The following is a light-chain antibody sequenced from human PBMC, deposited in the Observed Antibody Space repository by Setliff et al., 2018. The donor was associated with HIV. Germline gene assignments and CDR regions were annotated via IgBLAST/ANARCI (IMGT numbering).Light chain of an antibody. CDR1: SSDVGSRYNY. Sequence: QSALTQPASVSGSPGQSITISCTGTSSDVGSRYNYVSWYQQHPGKAPKLIIFDVTYRPSGVSDRFSGSKSGNTASLTISGLQAEDEADYYCQSYDSRPSYVFGTGTKVTVL. J-gene: IGLJ1*01. CDR3: QSYDSRPSYV. CDR2: DVT. V-gene: IGLV2-14*03.